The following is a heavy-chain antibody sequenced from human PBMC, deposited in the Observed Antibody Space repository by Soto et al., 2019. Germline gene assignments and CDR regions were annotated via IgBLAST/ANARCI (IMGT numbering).Heavy chain of an antibody. J-gene: IGHJ4*02. CDR3: ARGGSGGSYFCDY. CDR1: GGSISSGGYY. D-gene: IGHD2-15*01. Sequence: QVQLQESGPGLVKPSQTLSLTCTVSGGSISSGGYYWSWIRQHPVKGLEWIGYIYYSGSTYYNPSLKSRVTISVDTSKNQFSLKLSSVTAADTAVYYCARGGSGGSYFCDYWGQGTLVTVSS. V-gene: IGHV4-31*03. CDR2: IYYSGST.